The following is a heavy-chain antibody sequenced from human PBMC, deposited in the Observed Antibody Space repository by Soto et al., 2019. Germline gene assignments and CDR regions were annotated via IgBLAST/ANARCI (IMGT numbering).Heavy chain of an antibody. CDR1: GFTFGYYA. J-gene: IGHJ6*02. D-gene: IGHD6-13*01. Sequence: GGSLRLSCTASGFTFGYYAMSWFRQAPGKGLEWVCFIRSKAYGGTTEYAASVKGRFTISRDDSKSIAYLQMNSLKTEDTAVYYCTRPRGAAAAGTRFYYGMDVWGQGTTVTVSS. CDR3: TRPRGAAAAGTRFYYGMDV. V-gene: IGHV3-49*03. CDR2: IRSKAYGGTT.